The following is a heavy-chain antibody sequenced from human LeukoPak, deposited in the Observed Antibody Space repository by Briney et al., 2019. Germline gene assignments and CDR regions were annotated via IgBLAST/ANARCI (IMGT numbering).Heavy chain of an antibody. Sequence: PSETLSLTCAVYGGSFSGYYWSWIRQPPGKGLEWIGEINHSGSTNYNPSLKSRVTISVDTSKNQFSLKLSSVTAAGTAVYYCARGGYCSSTSCQPFDFDYWGQGTLVTVSS. CDR3: ARGGYCSSTSCQPFDFDY. V-gene: IGHV4-34*01. CDR2: INHSGST. J-gene: IGHJ4*02. CDR1: GGSFSGYY. D-gene: IGHD2-2*01.